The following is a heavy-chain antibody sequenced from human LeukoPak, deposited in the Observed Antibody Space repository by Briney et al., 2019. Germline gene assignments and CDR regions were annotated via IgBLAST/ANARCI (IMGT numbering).Heavy chain of an antibody. D-gene: IGHD3-22*01. J-gene: IGHJ1*01. CDR2: IYYSGSTY. CDR1: GGSISSYY. CDR3: ARQYYYDGSGPFQH. V-gene: IGHV4-59*08. Sequence: TPSETLSLTCTVSGGSISSYYWSWIRQPPGKGREWMGYIYYSGSTYYYNPSLKSRVTMSVDTSKNQLSLKLSSVTAADTAVYYCARQYYYDGSGPFQHWGQGTLVTVSS.